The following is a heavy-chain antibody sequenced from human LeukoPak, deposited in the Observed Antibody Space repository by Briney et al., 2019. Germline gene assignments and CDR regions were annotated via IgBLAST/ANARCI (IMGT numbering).Heavy chain of an antibody. J-gene: IGHJ4*02. CDR3: TTLDFDY. V-gene: IGHV3-73*01. CDR1: GFTFSGSD. CDR2: IRIKTNSYAT. Sequence: PGGSLKLPCAASGFTFSGSDMHWVRQASGKGLEWVGRIRIKTNSYATAYAASVKGRFTISRDDSKNTAYLQMNSLKTEDTAVYYCTTLDFDYWGQGTLVTVSS.